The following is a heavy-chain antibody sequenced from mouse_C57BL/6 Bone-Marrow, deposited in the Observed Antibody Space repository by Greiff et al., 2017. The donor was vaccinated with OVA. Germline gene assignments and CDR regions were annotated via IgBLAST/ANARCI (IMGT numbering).Heavy chain of an antibody. CDR3: ARFTTVVATGYFDV. J-gene: IGHJ1*03. V-gene: IGHV1-81*01. CDR2: IYPRSGNT. CDR1: GYTFTSYG. D-gene: IGHD1-1*01. Sequence: QVQLQQSGAELARPGASVKLSCKASGYTFTSYGISWVKQRTGQGLEWIGEIYPRSGNTYYNEKFKGKATLTADKSSSTAYMELRSLTSEDSAVYFCARFTTVVATGYFDVWGTGTTVTVSS.